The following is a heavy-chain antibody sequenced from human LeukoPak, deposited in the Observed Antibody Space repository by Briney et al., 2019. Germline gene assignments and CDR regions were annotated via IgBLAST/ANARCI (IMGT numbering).Heavy chain of an antibody. D-gene: IGHD1-26*01. CDR3: SRDPTYYLRYGYFDY. CDR2: INNVGSHI. J-gene: IGHJ4*02. Sequence: GGSVRLSCAASGFTLSSSAMNWVRQAPGKGLEWVSSINNVGSHIYYAGSVKGRFTISRDNTKNSLYLQMNSLRAEDTAVYYCSRDPTYYLRYGYFDYWGQGALVTVSS. CDR1: GFTLSSSA. V-gene: IGHV3-21*01.